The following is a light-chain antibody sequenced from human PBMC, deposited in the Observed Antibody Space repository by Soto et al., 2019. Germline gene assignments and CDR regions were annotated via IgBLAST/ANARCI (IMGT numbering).Light chain of an antibody. CDR1: SSDVGGYNY. CDR3: SSYTSSSTLYV. J-gene: IGLJ1*01. Sequence: QSVLTQPASVSGSPGQSITISCTGTSSDVGGYNYVSWYQQHPSKAPKLMIYDVSNRPSGVSNRLSGSKSGNTASLTISGLQAEDEADYYCSSYTSSSTLYVFGTGTKVTVL. CDR2: DVS. V-gene: IGLV2-14*01.